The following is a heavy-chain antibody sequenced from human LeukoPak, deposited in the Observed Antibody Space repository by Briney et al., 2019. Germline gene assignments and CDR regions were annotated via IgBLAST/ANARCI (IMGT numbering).Heavy chain of an antibody. Sequence: GGSLRLSCAASGFTFDDYGMSWVRQAPGKGLEWVSGINWNGGSTGYADSVKGRFTISRDNAKNSLYLQMNSLRAEDTALYYCARAPYYYDSSGSEGDYWGQGTLVTVSS. D-gene: IGHD3-22*01. CDR1: GFTFDDYG. V-gene: IGHV3-20*04. CDR3: ARAPYYYDSSGSEGDY. CDR2: INWNGGST. J-gene: IGHJ4*02.